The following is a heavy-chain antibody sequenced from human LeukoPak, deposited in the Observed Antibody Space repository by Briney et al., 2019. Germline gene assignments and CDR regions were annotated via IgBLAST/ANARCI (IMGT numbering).Heavy chain of an antibody. CDR3: ARGGVNYWNPRY. Sequence: GGSLRLSCVASGFTLSSYYMRWVRQAPGKGLEGVSLLYTGGTTYYSDSVEGRFTISRDDSKNTSYLQMNTLRAEDTAVYYCARGGVNYWNPRYWGQGTLVTASS. D-gene: IGHD1-1*01. CDR2: LYTGGTT. J-gene: IGHJ4*02. CDR1: GFTLSSYY. V-gene: IGHV3-53*01.